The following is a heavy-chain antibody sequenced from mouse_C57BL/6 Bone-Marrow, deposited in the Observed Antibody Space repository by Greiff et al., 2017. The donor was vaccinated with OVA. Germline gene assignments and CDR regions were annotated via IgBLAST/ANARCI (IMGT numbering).Heavy chain of an antibody. Sequence: VQLQQSGAELARPGASVKLSCKASGYSFTSYGISWVKQRTGQGLEWIGEIYPRSGNTYYNEKFKGKATLTADQSSSTAYLQLRSLTSEDSAVYVCARGDRHPVGTWFAYWGQGTLVTVSA. CDR1: GYSFTSYG. CDR2: IYPRSGNT. V-gene: IGHV1-81*01. D-gene: IGHD1-3*01. J-gene: IGHJ3*01. CDR3: ARGDRHPVGTWFAY.